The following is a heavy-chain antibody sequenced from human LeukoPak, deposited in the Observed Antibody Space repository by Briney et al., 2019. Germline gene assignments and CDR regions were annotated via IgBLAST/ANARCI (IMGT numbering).Heavy chain of an antibody. CDR3: TTLSGYSYGYYYYYYMDV. CDR2: IKRKTDGGTT. V-gene: IGHV3-15*01. Sequence: PGGSLRLSCEASGFTSNNAWMSWVRQAPGTGLEWVGRIKRKTDGGTTDYAAPVKGGFTISRDDSKNTLYLQMNSLKTEDTAVYYCTTLSGYSYGYYYYYYMDVWGKGATVTVSS. J-gene: IGHJ6*03. D-gene: IGHD5-18*01. CDR1: GFTSNNAW.